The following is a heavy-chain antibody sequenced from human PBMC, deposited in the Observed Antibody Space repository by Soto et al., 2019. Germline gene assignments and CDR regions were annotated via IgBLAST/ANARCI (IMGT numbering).Heavy chain of an antibody. CDR3: VRVYGEIDY. CDR2: VNPKSGNT. J-gene: IGHJ4*02. Sequence: QVQLVQSGAEVKKPGASVKVSCKASGYTFTNYDINWVRQATGQGLEWMGWVNPKSGNTGYAQQFQGRVTMTRSTSINTAYMELSSLRSEDTAVYYCVRVYGEIDYWGQGTLVTVSS. D-gene: IGHD4-17*01. CDR1: GYTFTNYD. V-gene: IGHV1-8*01.